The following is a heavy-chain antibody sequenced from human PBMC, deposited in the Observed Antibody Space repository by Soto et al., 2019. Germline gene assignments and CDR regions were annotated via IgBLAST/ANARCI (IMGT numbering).Heavy chain of an antibody. J-gene: IGHJ4*02. V-gene: IGHV4-39*01. CDR2: IYYSGRT. Sequence: SCTMYLTRIVSGESIISTSYYWSWIHQPPGKGWEWIGSIYYSGRTYYNPSFESRVTISIDTSKNQFSLKLSSVTATDTAVYYCARQRTTVVTQAYFDHWGQGALVTVSS. D-gene: IGHD2-21*02. CDR1: GESIISTSYY. CDR3: ARQRTTVVTQAYFDH.